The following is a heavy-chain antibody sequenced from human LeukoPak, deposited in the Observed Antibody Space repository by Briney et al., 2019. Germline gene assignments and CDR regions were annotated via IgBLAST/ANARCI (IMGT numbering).Heavy chain of an antibody. CDR3: ARAIAAAGSY. V-gene: IGHV3-7*03. CDR2: IRQDGSDK. J-gene: IGHJ4*02. CDR1: GFTLSSYW. Sequence: GGSLRLSCVASGFTLSSYWVTWVRRAPGKGLEWVANIRQDGSDKYYMDSVKGRFTISRDNAKNSVYLQMNSLRVEDTAVYYCARAIAAAGSYWGQGTLATVSS. D-gene: IGHD6-13*01.